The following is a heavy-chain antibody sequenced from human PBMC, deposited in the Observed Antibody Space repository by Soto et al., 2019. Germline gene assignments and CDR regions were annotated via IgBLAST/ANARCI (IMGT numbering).Heavy chain of an antibody. CDR2: ISAHNVNT. Sequence: ASVKVSCKASGYTFSSYGITWVRQAPGQGLEWMGWISAHNVNTNYAQKFQGRVTMTTDTSTSTAYMELRSLRSDDTAVYHCARVDHVGPTRLVDYWGQGTLVTVSS. CDR3: ARVDHVGPTRLVDY. D-gene: IGHD1-26*01. J-gene: IGHJ4*02. CDR1: GYTFSSYG. V-gene: IGHV1-18*01.